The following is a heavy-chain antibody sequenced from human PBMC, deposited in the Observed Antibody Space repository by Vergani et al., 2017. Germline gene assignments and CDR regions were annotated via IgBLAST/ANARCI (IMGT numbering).Heavy chain of an antibody. CDR3: ARDTSGWNYFDY. V-gene: IGHV4-34*11. CDR1: GGSFSGYY. D-gene: IGHD6-19*01. Sequence: QVQLQQWGAGLLKPSETLSLTCAVYGGSFSGYYWSWIRQPPGKGLEWIGYIYYSGKTNYNPSLKSRITISLDPSKSQFSLNLSSVTAADTAVYYCARDTSGWNYFDYWGQGTLVSVSS. J-gene: IGHJ4*02. CDR2: IYYSGKT.